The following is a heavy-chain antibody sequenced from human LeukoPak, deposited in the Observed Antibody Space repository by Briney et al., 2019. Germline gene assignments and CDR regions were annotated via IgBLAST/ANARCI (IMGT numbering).Heavy chain of an antibody. CDR2: ISSSGSGGAT. CDR3: ARDYYYDSSGYYYMDV. CDR1: GFTFSNYA. D-gene: IGHD3-22*01. J-gene: IGHJ6*03. Sequence: PGGSLRLSCAASGFTFSNYAMAWVRQAPGKGLEWVSIISSSGSGGATYYADSVKGRFTISRDSPKNTLYVQMNSIRAEDTAVYYCARDYYYDSSGYYYMDVWGKGTTVTVSS. V-gene: IGHV3-23*01.